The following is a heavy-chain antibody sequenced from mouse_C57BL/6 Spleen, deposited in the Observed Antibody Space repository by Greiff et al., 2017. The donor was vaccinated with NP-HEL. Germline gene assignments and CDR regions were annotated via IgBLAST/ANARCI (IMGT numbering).Heavy chain of an antibody. Sequence: QVQLQQSGAELVKPGASVKISCKASGYAFSSYRMNWVKQRPGKGLEWIGQIYPGDGDTNYNGKFKGKATLTADKSSSTAYMQLSSLTSEDSAVYFCARRRDGYSRYFDVWGTGTTVTVSS. V-gene: IGHV1-80*01. CDR2: IYPGDGDT. CDR3: ARRRDGYSRYFDV. J-gene: IGHJ1*03. CDR1: GYAFSSYR. D-gene: IGHD2-3*01.